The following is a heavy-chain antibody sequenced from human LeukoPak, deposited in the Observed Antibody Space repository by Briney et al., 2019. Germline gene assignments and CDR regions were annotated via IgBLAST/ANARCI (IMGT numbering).Heavy chain of an antibody. CDR2: ISGSGGST. V-gene: IGHV3-23*01. D-gene: IGHD3-10*01. CDR3: ARGDYYGSGSFYFDY. CDR1: GFTFSSYA. Sequence: GGSLRLSCAASGFTFSSYAMSWVRQAPGKGLEWVSAISGSGGSTYYADSVKGRFTISRDNSKNTLYLQMNSLRAEDTATYYCARGDYYGSGSFYFDYWGQGALVTVSS. J-gene: IGHJ4*02.